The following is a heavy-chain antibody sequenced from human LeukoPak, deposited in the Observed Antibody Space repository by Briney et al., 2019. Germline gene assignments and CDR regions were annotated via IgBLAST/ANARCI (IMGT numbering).Heavy chain of an antibody. D-gene: IGHD2-8*02. V-gene: IGHV6-1*01. CDR2: TYYRSKWYN. Sequence: SQTLSLTCAISGDSVSSNSAAWNSIRQTPSRGIEWLGRTYYRSKWYNDYAVSVKSRITINPDTSKNQFSLQLNSVTPEDTAVYYCARVAGGRIRPAHGDAFDIWGQGTMVTVSS. CDR1: GDSVSSNSAA. CDR3: ARVAGGRIRPAHGDAFDI. J-gene: IGHJ3*02.